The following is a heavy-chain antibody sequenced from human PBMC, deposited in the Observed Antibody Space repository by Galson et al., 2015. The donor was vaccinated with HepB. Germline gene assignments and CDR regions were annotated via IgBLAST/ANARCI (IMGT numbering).Heavy chain of an antibody. J-gene: IGHJ4*02. Sequence: SLRLSCAASGFTFSSYWMSWVRQAPGKGLEWVANIKQDGSEKYYVDSVKGRFTISRDNAKNSLYLQMNSLRAEDTAVYYYARHPGVHLLYYFDYWGQGTLVTVSS. CDR2: IKQDGSEK. V-gene: IGHV3-7*01. CDR1: GFTFSSYW. CDR3: ARHPGVHLLYYFDY. D-gene: IGHD3-10*01.